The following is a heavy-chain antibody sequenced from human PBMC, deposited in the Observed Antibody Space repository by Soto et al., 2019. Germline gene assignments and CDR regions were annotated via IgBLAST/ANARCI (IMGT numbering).Heavy chain of an antibody. D-gene: IGHD3-9*01. V-gene: IGHV1-46*01. CDR3: ARDHVLTGSYYYGMDV. Sequence: ASVKVSCKASGYTFTSYYMHWVRQAPGQGLEWMGIINPSGGSTSYAQKFQGRVTMTRDTSTSTVYMELSSLRSEDTAVYYCARDHVLTGSYYYGMDVWGQGTTVTVSS. CDR2: INPSGGST. J-gene: IGHJ6*02. CDR1: GYTFTSYY.